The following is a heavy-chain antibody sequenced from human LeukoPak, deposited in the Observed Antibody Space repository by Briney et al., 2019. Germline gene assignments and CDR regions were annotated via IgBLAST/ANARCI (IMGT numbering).Heavy chain of an antibody. CDR3: ARGRGRSSYLFDP. D-gene: IGHD5-18*01. V-gene: IGHV4-31*03. J-gene: IGHJ5*02. CDR1: GGSISSGGYY. Sequence: SETLSLTCTVSGGSISSGGYYWSWIRQHPGKGLEWIGYIYYSGSTYYNPSLKSRVTVSVDTSKNQFSLKLSSVTAADTAVYYCARGRGRSSYLFDPWGQETLVTVSS. CDR2: IYYSGST.